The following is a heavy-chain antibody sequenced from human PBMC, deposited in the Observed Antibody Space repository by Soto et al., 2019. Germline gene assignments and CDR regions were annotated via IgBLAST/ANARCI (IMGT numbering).Heavy chain of an antibody. D-gene: IGHD3-3*01. Sequence: ASVKVSCKASGYTFTSYGISWVRQAPGQGLEWMGWISAYNGNTNYAQKLQGRVTMTTDTSTSTAYMELRSLRSDDTAVYYCARGLLRPEPYMTFWSATAWGYYYMDVWGKGTTVTVSS. CDR3: ARGLLRPEPYMTFWSATAWGYYYMDV. CDR2: ISAYNGNT. CDR1: GYTFTSYG. V-gene: IGHV1-18*01. J-gene: IGHJ6*03.